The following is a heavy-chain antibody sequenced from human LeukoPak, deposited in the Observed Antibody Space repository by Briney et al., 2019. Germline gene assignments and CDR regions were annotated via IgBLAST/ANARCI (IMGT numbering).Heavy chain of an antibody. CDR1: GYTFTSYG. Sequence: GASVKVSCKASGYTFTSYGISWVRQAPGQGLEWMGWISAYNGNTNYAQKLQGRVTMTTDTSTSTAYMELRSLRSDDTAVYYCARGGDVTIFGVVIPIDYWGQGTLVTVSS. D-gene: IGHD3-3*01. V-gene: IGHV1-18*01. CDR3: ARGGDVTIFGVVIPIDY. CDR2: ISAYNGNT. J-gene: IGHJ4*02.